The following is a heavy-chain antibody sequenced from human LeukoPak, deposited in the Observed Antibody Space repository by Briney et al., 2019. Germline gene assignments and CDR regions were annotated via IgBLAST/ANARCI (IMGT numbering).Heavy chain of an antibody. V-gene: IGHV1-18*01. J-gene: IGHJ5*02. CDR1: GYTFTSYG. Sequence: ASVKVSCKASGYTFTSYGISWVRQAPGQGLEWMGWISAYNGNTNYAQKPQGRVTMTTDASTSTAYMELRSLRSDDTAVYYCARTVVPASTLDPWGQGTLVTVSS. CDR3: ARTVVPASTLDP. CDR2: ISAYNGNT. D-gene: IGHD2-2*01.